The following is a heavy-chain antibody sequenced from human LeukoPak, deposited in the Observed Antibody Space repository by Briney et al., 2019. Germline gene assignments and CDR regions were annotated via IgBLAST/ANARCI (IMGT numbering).Heavy chain of an antibody. CDR3: TRRDCSGGICYLDY. V-gene: IGHV3-73*01. CDR1: GFTFSGSA. D-gene: IGHD2-15*01. CDR2: IRSKANSYAT. J-gene: IGHJ4*02. Sequence: GGSLKLSCAASGFTFSGSAMHWVRQASGKGLEWVGRIRSKANSYATAYAASVKGRFTISRDDSKNTAYLQMNSLKTEDTAVYYCTRRDCSGGICYLDYWGQGTLVTVSS.